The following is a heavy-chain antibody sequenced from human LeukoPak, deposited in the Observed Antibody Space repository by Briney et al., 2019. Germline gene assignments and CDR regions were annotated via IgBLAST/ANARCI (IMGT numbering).Heavy chain of an antibody. CDR3: ARASWVSTTDAVR. CDR2: MKGTGET. Sequence: PGGSLRLSCAASGLSFTTFAMSWVRQGLARGLEWVSSMKGTGETFYADSVKGRFTLSRDSSRNTVHLQLNNLRVEDTAIYYCARASWVSTTDAVRWGQGTLVTVSS. CDR1: GLSFTTFA. D-gene: IGHD1-14*01. V-gene: IGHV3-23*01. J-gene: IGHJ4*02.